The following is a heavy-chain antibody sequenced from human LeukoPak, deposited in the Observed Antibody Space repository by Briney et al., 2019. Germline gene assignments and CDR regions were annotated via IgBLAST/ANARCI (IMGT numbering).Heavy chain of an antibody. D-gene: IGHD3-16*01. CDR1: GFTFSSYA. Sequence: GGSLRLSCPASGFTFSSYAMSRARQAPGKGLEWVSAISGSGGTTYYADSVNGRFTISRHKSKNTLYPQTNSLRAEDTVVYCGAKDRWGGYKGFEYWGQGTLGTVSS. CDR3: AKDRWGGYKGFEY. J-gene: IGHJ4*02. V-gene: IGHV3-23*01. CDR2: ISGSGGTT.